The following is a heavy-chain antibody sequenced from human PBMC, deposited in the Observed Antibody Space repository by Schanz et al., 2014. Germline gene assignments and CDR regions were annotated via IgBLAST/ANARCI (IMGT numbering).Heavy chain of an antibody. D-gene: IGHD6-13*01. Sequence: QVQLVESGGGVVQPGRSLRLSCAASGFTFSSYALHWVRQAPGKGLEWVAFVPFDGSQKFYADSVKGRFTISRDNSKSTLYLQMSSLRAEDTAVYYCAKSQGSSFDSWGQGTLVTVSS. CDR2: VPFDGSQK. V-gene: IGHV3-30*18. CDR3: AKSQGSSFDS. CDR1: GFTFSSYA. J-gene: IGHJ4*02.